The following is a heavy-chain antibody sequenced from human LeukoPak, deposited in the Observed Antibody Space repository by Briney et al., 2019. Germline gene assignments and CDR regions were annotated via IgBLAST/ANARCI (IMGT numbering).Heavy chain of an antibody. CDR3: ARGRTLRRFVVVVAAREGNWFDP. D-gene: IGHD2-15*01. CDR2: INHSGST. J-gene: IGHJ5*02. V-gene: IGHV4-34*01. Sequence: SETLSLTCAVYGGSFSGYYWSWIRQPPGKGLEWIGEINHSGSTNYNPSLKSRVTISVDTSKNQFSLKLSSVTAADTAVYYCARGRTLRRFVVVVAAREGNWFDPWGQGTLVTVSS. CDR1: GGSFSGYY.